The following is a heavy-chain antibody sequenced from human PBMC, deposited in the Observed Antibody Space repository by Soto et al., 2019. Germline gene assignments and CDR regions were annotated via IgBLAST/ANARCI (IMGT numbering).Heavy chain of an antibody. CDR1: GFSLANDP. V-gene: IGHV3-48*02. Sequence: PGGSLRLSCVASGFSLANDPMNWVRETRGKGLEWMSYSSPRGDTIYWADSVEGRFTISRDNARNSLSLHMSSLRDEDSALYYCAKGPHTNVGWPYYFESWGQAAPVTVSS. CDR3: AKGPHTNVGWPYYFES. D-gene: IGHD6-19*01. J-gene: IGHJ4*02. CDR2: SSPRGDTI.